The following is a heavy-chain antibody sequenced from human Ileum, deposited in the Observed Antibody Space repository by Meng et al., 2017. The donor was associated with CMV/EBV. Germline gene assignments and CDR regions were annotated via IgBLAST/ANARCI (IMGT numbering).Heavy chain of an antibody. D-gene: IGHD1-1*01. V-gene: IGHV3-33*06. CDR1: GFTFSDYY. J-gene: IGHJ4*02. CDR2: IWYDGSSE. CDR3: AKGRNYNEY. Sequence: QVNLEESGGGVVQPGTSLRLSCEASGFTFSDYYMSWIRQAPGKGLEWVALIWYDGSSEYYADSVKGRFTISRDNSKNTLYLQMNSLRAEDTALYYCAKGRNYNEYWGQGTLVTVSS.